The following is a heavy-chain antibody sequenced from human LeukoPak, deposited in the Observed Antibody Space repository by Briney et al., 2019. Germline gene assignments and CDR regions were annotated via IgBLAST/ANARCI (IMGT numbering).Heavy chain of an antibody. V-gene: IGHV4-34*01. CDR1: GGSFSGYY. CDR2: INHSGST. CDR3: ARALRYFDWLSLWFDP. D-gene: IGHD3-9*01. J-gene: IGHJ5*02. Sequence: PSETLSLTCAVYGGSFSGYYWSWIRQPPGKGLEWIGEINHSGSTNYNPSLKSRVTISVDTSKNQFSLKLSSVTAADTAVYYCARALRYFDWLSLWFDPWGQGTLVTVSS.